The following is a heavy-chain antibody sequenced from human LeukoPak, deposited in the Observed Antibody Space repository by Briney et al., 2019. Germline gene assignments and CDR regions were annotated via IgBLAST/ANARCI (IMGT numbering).Heavy chain of an antibody. Sequence: SETLSLTCAVSGGSISSSNWWSWVRQPPGEGLEWIGEIYQGRKIDYNPSLKSRATISVDKSKNELSLKLSSVTAADTAVYYCARDPHTSGWPSGYWGQGTLVTVSS. CDR3: ARDPHTSGWPSGY. CDR1: GGSISSSNW. CDR2: IYQGRKI. D-gene: IGHD6-19*01. J-gene: IGHJ4*02. V-gene: IGHV4-4*02.